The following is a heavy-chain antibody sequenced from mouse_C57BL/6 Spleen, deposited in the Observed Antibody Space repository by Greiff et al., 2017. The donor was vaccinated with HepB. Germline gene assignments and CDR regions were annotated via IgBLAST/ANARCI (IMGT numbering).Heavy chain of an antibody. CDR3: ASRMVTGKDYYAMDY. CDR1: GFTFSSYG. V-gene: IGHV5-6*01. J-gene: IGHJ4*01. Sequence: EVQLVESGGDLVKPGGSLKLSCAASGFTFSSYGMSWVRQAPDKRLEWVATISSGGSYTYYPDSVKGRFTISRDNAKNTLYLQMSSLKSEDTAMYYGASRMVTGKDYYAMDYWGQGTSVTVSS. CDR2: ISSGGSYT. D-gene: IGHD2-2*01.